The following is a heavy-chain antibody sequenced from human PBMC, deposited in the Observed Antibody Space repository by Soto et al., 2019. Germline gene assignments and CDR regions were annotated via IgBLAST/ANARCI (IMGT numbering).Heavy chain of an antibody. D-gene: IGHD3-9*01. V-gene: IGHV5-51*01. CDR1: GYRFSSSW. J-gene: IGHJ4*02. CDR3: VSTINGYFEY. Sequence: GESLKISCQGTGYRFSSSWIGWVRQKPGKGLEWLGNVYPGDSETKYSPSFQGQVTISADKSISTAYLQWSSLKASDTALYYCVSTINGYFEYWGQGTLVTVSS. CDR2: VYPGDSET.